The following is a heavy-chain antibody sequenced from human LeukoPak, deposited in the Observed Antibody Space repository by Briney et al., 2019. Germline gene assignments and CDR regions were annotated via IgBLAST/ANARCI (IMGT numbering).Heavy chain of an antibody. CDR1: GFTFSDNY. Sequence: TGGSLRLSCAASGFTFSDNYMSWIRQAPGKGLEWVSYISSSGNTTYNADSVKGRFSITRDNAKNSLYLQMNSLRAEDTAVYYCARDSANVVGAKSIFDYWGQGALVTVSS. CDR3: ARDSANVVGAKSIFDY. V-gene: IGHV3-11*04. D-gene: IGHD1-26*01. J-gene: IGHJ4*02. CDR2: ISSSGNTT.